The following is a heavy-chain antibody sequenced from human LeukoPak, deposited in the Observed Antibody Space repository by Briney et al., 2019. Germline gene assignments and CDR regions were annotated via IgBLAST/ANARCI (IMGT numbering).Heavy chain of an antibody. D-gene: IGHD3-22*01. J-gene: IGHJ4*02. Sequence: GGSLRLSCAASGFTFSNYGMHWVRQAPGKGLEWVALIRYDGSNKYYADSVKGRFTISRDNSKNTLYLQMNSLRAEDTAVYYCAKGVVVINEHSFDYWGQGILVTVSS. CDR3: AKGVVVINEHSFDY. CDR1: GFTFSNYG. CDR2: IRYDGSNK. V-gene: IGHV3-30*02.